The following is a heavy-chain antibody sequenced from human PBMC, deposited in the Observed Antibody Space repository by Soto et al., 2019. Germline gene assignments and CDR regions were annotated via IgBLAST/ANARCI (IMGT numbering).Heavy chain of an antibody. CDR1: GGTFSSCA. CDR2: IIPIFGTA. CDR3: ARTPHDGRRIPGYFDY. J-gene: IGHJ4*02. V-gene: IGHV1-69*13. D-gene: IGHD5-18*01. Sequence: SVKVSCKASGGTFSSCAITWVRQAHEQGLEWMGGIIPIFGTANYAQKFQGRVTITADESTSTAYMELSSLRSEDTAVYYCARTPHDGRRIPGYFDYWGQGTLVTVYS.